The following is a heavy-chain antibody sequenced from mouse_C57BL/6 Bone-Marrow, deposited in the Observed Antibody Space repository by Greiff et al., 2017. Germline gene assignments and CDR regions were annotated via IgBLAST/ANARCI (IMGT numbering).Heavy chain of an antibody. CDR3: ARDRGNNGYFDV. Sequence: DVLLVESGGGLVKPGGSLKLSCAASGFTFSSYAMSWVRQTPEERLEWVATISDGGSYTYYPDNVKGRFTISRDNAKNNLYLQMSHLKSEDTAMYYCARDRGNNGYFDVWGTGTAATVSA. CDR2: ISDGGSYT. D-gene: IGHD2-1*01. V-gene: IGHV5-4*01. J-gene: IGHJ1*03. CDR1: GFTFSSYA.